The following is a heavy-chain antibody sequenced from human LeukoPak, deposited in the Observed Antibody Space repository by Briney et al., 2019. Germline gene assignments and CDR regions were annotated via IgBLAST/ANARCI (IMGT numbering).Heavy chain of an antibody. Sequence: SQTLSLTCTVSGGSISSGGYYWSWIRQHPGKGLEWIGYIYYSGSTYYNPSLKSRFTIPLDTSKNQFSLKLSSVTAAHTAVYYCARDVVAATLYYFYGMDVWGQGTTVTVSS. CDR1: GGSISSGGYY. CDR2: IYYSGST. J-gene: IGHJ6*02. CDR3: ARDVVAATLYYFYGMDV. V-gene: IGHV4-31*03. D-gene: IGHD2-15*01.